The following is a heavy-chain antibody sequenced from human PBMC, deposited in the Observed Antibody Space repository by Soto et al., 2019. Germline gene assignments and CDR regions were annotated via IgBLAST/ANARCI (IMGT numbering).Heavy chain of an antibody. Sequence: PSPTLSLPCAISGDRVSSNRAAWNWIKQSPSRGLEWLGRTYYRSKWYNDYAVSVKSRMTINPDTSKSQFSLQLNSVTPEDTAVYYCARAGDYDSWSGYTSQYYYYGMDVWGQGTTVTVSS. J-gene: IGHJ6*02. CDR2: TYYRSKWYN. D-gene: IGHD3-3*01. CDR1: GDRVSSNRAA. V-gene: IGHV6-1*01. CDR3: ARAGDYDSWSGYTSQYYYYGMDV.